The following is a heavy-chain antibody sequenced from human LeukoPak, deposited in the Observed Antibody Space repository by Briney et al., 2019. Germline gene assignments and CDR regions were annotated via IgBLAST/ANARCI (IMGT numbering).Heavy chain of an antibody. V-gene: IGHV1-18*01. CDR3: ARTDSENWFDP. CDR1: GYTFTSYG. CDR2: LSAYNGNT. D-gene: IGHD2-21*02. Sequence: ASVKVSCKASGYTFTSYGISWVRQAPGQGLEWVGWLSAYNGNTNYAQKLQGRVTMTTDTSTSTAYMELRSLRSDDTAVYYCARTDSENWFDPWGQGTLVIVSS. J-gene: IGHJ5*02.